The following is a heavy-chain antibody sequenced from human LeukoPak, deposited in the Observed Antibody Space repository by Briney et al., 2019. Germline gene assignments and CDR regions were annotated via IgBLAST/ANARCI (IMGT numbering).Heavy chain of an antibody. J-gene: IGHJ4*02. CDR1: GFTFSSYA. Sequence: GRSLRLSCAASGFTFSSYAMTWVRQAPGKGLDWVSTIGGSAGTTYYADSVKGRFSISRDNSKNTLFLQMNSLIAEDTAVYYCVRSVGATHPGDYWGQGTLLTVSS. D-gene: IGHD1-26*01. CDR3: VRSVGATHPGDY. V-gene: IGHV3-23*01. CDR2: IGGSAGTT.